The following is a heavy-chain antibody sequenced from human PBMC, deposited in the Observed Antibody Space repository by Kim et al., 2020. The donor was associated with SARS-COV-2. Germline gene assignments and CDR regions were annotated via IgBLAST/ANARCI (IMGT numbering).Heavy chain of an antibody. CDR1: GFTFSSYS. CDR3: ARDGVDCSSTSCYLYYYYYGMDV. J-gene: IGHJ6*02. V-gene: IGHV3-48*02. Sequence: GGSLRLSCAASGFTFSSYSMNWVRQAPGKGLEWVSYISSSSSTIYYADSVKGRFTISRDNAKNSLYLQMNSLRDEDTAVYYCARDGVDCSSTSCYLYYYYYGMDVWGQGTTVTVSS. D-gene: IGHD2-2*01. CDR2: ISSSSSTI.